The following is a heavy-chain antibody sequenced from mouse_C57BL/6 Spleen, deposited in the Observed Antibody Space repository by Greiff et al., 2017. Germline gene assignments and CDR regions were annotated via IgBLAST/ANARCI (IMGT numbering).Heavy chain of an antibody. CDR1: GYSITSGYY. CDR3: ASGSYYGNSWFAY. Sequence: ESGPGLVKPSQSLSLTCSVTGYSITSGYYWNWIRQFPGNKLEWMGYISYDGSNNYKPSLKNRISITRDTSKNQFFLKLNSVTTEDTATYYCASGSYYGNSWFAYWGQGTLVTVSA. CDR2: ISYDGSN. D-gene: IGHD2-10*01. V-gene: IGHV3-6*01. J-gene: IGHJ3*01.